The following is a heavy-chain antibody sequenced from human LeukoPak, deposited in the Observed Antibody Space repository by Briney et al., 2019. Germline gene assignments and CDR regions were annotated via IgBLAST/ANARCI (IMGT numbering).Heavy chain of an antibody. CDR2: ISYDGSNK. Sequence: GGSLRLSCAASGFTFSSYGIHWVRQAPGKGLEWVAVISYDGSNKYYADSVKGRFTISRDNSKNTPYLQMNSLRAEDTAVYYCAKSMVATMMTFDYWGQGTLVTVSS. CDR3: AKSMVATMMTFDY. CDR1: GFTFSSYG. J-gene: IGHJ4*02. V-gene: IGHV3-30*18. D-gene: IGHD5-12*01.